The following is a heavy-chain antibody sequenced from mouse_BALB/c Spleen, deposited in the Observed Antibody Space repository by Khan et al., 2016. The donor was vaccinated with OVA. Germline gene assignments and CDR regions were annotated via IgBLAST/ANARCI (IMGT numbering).Heavy chain of an antibody. Sequence: QVQLKESGPGLVQPSQSLSITCTVSGFSLTSYGVHWVRQSPGKGLEWLGVIWSGGTTDYNAPFISRLSISKDNSKSQVFFKMNSLQANDTANYYCVRNYDYDEGLAYWGQGTLVTVSA. CDR1: GFSLTSYG. CDR2: IWSGGTT. CDR3: VRNYDYDEGLAY. D-gene: IGHD2-4*01. V-gene: IGHV2-2*02. J-gene: IGHJ3*01.